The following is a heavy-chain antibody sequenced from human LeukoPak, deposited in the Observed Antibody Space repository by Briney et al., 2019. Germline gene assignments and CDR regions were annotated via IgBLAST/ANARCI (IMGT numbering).Heavy chain of an antibody. Sequence: GRSLRLSCAASGSTFSSYGMHWVRQAPGKGLEWVAVISYAGSNEYYTDSVKGRFTISRDNSKNTLYLQMNSLRADDTAVYYCATNGDYEFDFWGQGTLVTVSS. CDR1: GSTFSSYG. D-gene: IGHD4-17*01. CDR2: ISYAGSNE. CDR3: ATNGDYEFDF. V-gene: IGHV3-30*03. J-gene: IGHJ4*02.